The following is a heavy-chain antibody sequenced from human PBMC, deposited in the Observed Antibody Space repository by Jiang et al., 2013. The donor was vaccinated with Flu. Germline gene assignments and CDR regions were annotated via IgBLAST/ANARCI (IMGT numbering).Heavy chain of an antibody. CDR2: MNPNSGNT. V-gene: IGHV1-8*01. Sequence: TSYDINWVRQATGQGLEWMGWMNPNSGNTGYAQKFQGRVTMTRNTSISTAYMELSSLRSEDTAVYYCARVFYDYVWGSYRYDAFDIWGQGTMVTVSS. CDR3: ARVFYDYVWGSYRYDAFDI. J-gene: IGHJ3*02. CDR1: TSYD. D-gene: IGHD3-16*02.